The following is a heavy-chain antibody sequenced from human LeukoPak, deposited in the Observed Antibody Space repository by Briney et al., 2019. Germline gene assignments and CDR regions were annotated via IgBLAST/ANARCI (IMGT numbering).Heavy chain of an antibody. CDR2: INHSGST. Sequence: PSETLSLTCAVYGGSFSGYYWSWIRQPPGKGLEWIGEINHSGSTNYNPSLKSRVTISVDTSKNQFSLKLSSVTAADTAVYYCARDLGPTSYYYYYGMDVWGQGTTVTVSS. J-gene: IGHJ6*02. CDR3: ARDLGPTSYYYYYGMDV. V-gene: IGHV4-34*01. CDR1: GGSFSGYY.